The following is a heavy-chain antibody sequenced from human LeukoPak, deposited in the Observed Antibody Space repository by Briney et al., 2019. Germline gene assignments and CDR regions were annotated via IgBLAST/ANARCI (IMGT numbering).Heavy chain of an antibody. D-gene: IGHD3-22*01. V-gene: IGHV1-46*01. Sequence: AAVKVSCKAFGYTFTSNYMHWVRQAPGQGPEWMGVISPSGGSTTYAQKFQGRVTLTRDMSTSTDYLELSSLRSEDTAVYYCARGAEEGVVITSVYYYYMDVWGKGTTVTISS. CDR2: ISPSGGST. CDR3: ARGAEEGVVITSVYYYYMDV. J-gene: IGHJ6*03. CDR1: GYTFTSNY.